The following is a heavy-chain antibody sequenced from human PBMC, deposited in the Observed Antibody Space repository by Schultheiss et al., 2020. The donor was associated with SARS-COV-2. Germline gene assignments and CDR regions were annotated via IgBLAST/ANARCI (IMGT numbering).Heavy chain of an antibody. D-gene: IGHD5-18*01. V-gene: IGHV3-21*01. CDR1: GFTFSSYS. J-gene: IGHJ4*02. CDR3: ARPRGYSYGYWL. Sequence: GESLKISCAASGFTFSSYSMNWVRQAPGKGLEWVSSISSSSSYIYYADSVKGRFTISRDNAKNSLYLQMNSLRAEDTAVYYCARPRGYSYGYWLWGQGTLVTVSS. CDR2: ISSSSSYI.